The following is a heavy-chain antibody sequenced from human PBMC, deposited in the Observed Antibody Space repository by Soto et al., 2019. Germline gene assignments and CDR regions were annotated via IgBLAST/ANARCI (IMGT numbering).Heavy chain of an antibody. Sequence: SETLSLTCTVSGGSISSNGYYWAWIRQHPGKGLEWIGYIYYSGTTYYSPSLKSRVTISVDTSKNQFSLKLSSVTAADTAVYYCARDSSGLDYWGQGTLVTVSS. D-gene: IGHD3-22*01. CDR2: IYYSGTT. V-gene: IGHV4-31*03. CDR3: ARDSSGLDY. CDR1: GGSISSNGYY. J-gene: IGHJ4*02.